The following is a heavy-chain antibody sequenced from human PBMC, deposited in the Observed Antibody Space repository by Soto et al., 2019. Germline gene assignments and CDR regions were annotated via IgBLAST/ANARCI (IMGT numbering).Heavy chain of an antibody. D-gene: IGHD2-2*01. CDR3: ARGRPQKGGYCSSTSCYSYDYYYMDV. CDR1: GGSISSYY. J-gene: IGHJ6*03. V-gene: IGHV4-59*01. Sequence: QVQLQESGPGLVKPSETLSLTCTVSGGSISSYYWSWIRQPPGKGLEWIGYIYYSGSTNYNPSLKSRVTISVDTSKNQFPLKLSSVTAADTAVYYCARGRPQKGGYCSSTSCYSYDYYYMDVWGKGTTVTVSS. CDR2: IYYSGST.